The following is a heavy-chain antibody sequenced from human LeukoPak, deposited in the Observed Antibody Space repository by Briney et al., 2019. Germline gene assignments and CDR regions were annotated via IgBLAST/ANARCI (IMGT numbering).Heavy chain of an antibody. D-gene: IGHD6-19*01. CDR1: GFSFGSYR. V-gene: IGHV3-30*03. J-gene: IGHJ4*02. CDR3: ARTREQWQVLDY. Sequence: GKSLSLSHAASGFSFGSYRNQWFRPPPDRTLEWVAVISHEGSQTYYADSVRGRFTISRDNSKNMVYLQMNSLRVEDTVVYYCARTREQWQVLDYWGQGTLVTVSS. CDR2: ISHEGSQT.